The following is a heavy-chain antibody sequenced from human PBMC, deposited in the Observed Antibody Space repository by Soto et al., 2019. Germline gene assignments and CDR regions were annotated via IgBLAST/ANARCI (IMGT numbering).Heavy chain of an antibody. CDR2: ISGSGGST. CDR3: ATLRYFDWLSSDLDY. CDR1: GFTFSSYA. Sequence: GGSLRLSCAVSGFTFSSYAMIWVRQAPGKGLEWVSAISGSGGSTYYADSVKGRFTISRDNSKNTLYLQMNSLRAEDTAVYYCATLRYFDWLSSDLDYWGQGTLVTVSS. D-gene: IGHD3-9*01. V-gene: IGHV3-23*01. J-gene: IGHJ4*02.